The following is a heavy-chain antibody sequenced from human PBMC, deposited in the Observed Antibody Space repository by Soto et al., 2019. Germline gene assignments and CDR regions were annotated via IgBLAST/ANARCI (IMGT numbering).Heavy chain of an antibody. CDR1: GYTFIRYG. CDR2: ISPYNDYT. CDR3: ARGGYYDNSWGKLSHYGLDA. V-gene: IGHV1-18*01. D-gene: IGHD3-16*01. Sequence: QVHLVQSAAEVKKPGASVKVSCKASGYTFIRYGITWVRQAPGQGLEWLGWISPYNDYTIYAQKLQGRVTLTTETSVRTGLMEVRGQKSDNTAVYYCARGGYYDNSWGKLSHYGLDAWGQGTSVTVSS. J-gene: IGHJ6*02.